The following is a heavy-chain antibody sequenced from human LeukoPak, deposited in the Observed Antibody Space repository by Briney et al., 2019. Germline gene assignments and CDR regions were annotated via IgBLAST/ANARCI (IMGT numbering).Heavy chain of an antibody. J-gene: IGHJ4*02. CDR2: IIPIFGTA. D-gene: IGHD5-18*01. V-gene: IGHV1-69*13. CDR3: ARESGGYSYGYGDY. Sequence: ASVKVSCKASGGTFSSYAISWVRQAPGQGLEWMGGIIPIFGTANYAQKFQGRVTITADESTSTAYMELSSLRSEDTAVYYCARESGGYSYGYGDYWGQGTLVTVSS. CDR1: GGTFSSYA.